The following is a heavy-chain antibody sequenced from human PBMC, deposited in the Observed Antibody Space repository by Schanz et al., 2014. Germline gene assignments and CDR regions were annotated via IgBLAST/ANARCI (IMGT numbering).Heavy chain of an antibody. V-gene: IGHV1-69*02. CDR2: IIPILGIA. CDR3: AGTYCSSTSCYTGYYYMDV. CDR1: GGTFSSYT. J-gene: IGHJ6*03. Sequence: QVQLVQSEAEVKKPGSSVKVSCKASGGTFSSYTISWVRQAPGQGLEWMGRIIPILGIANYAQNFQGRVTITADKSTSTAYMELTSLRSEDTAVYYCAGTYCSSTSCYTGYYYMDVWGKGPTVTVSS. D-gene: IGHD2-2*02.